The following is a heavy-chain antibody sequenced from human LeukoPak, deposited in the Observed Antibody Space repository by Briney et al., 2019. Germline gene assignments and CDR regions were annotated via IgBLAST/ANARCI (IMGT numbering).Heavy chain of an antibody. J-gene: IGHJ4*02. V-gene: IGHV3-74*01. Sequence: WGSLRLSCAASGFTFSSYWMHWVRQAPGKGLVWVSRMNGDGSSTSYADSVKGRFTISRDNAKNTLYLQMNSLRAEETGVYYCARGVTNIVGVRFPFDHWGQGNLVTASS. CDR3: ARGVTNIVGVRFPFDH. D-gene: IGHD1-26*01. CDR1: GFTFSSYW. CDR2: MNGDGSST.